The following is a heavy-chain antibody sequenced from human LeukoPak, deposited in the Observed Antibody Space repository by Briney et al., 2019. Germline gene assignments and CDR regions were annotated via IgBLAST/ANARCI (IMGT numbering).Heavy chain of an antibody. J-gene: IGHJ4*02. Sequence: ASVKVSCKASGYTFTGYYMHWVRQAPGQGLEWMGWINPNSGGTNYAQKFQGRVTMTRDTSISTAYMELSRLRSDDTAVYYCARDPLLLWFGELSKTYFDYWGQGTLVTVSS. V-gene: IGHV1-2*02. CDR1: GYTFTGYY. D-gene: IGHD3-10*01. CDR3: ARDPLLLWFGELSKTYFDY. CDR2: INPNSGGT.